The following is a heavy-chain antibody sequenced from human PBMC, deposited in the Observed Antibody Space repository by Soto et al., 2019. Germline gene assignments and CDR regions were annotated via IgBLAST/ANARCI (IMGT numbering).Heavy chain of an antibody. Sequence: SVKVSCKASGYTFTSYYMHWVRQAPGQGLEWMGIINPSGGSTSYAQKFQGRVTMTRDTSTSTVYMELSSLRSEDTAVYYCARDKYRNYDILTGSAYYYYYMDVWGKGTTVTVYS. V-gene: IGHV1-46*03. J-gene: IGHJ6*03. CDR2: INPSGGST. D-gene: IGHD3-9*01. CDR1: GYTFTSYY. CDR3: ARDKYRNYDILTGSAYYYYYMDV.